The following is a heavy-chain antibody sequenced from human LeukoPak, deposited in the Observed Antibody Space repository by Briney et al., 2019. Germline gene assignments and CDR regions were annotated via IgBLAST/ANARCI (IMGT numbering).Heavy chain of an antibody. CDR1: GGSFSGYY. CDR2: INHSGST. CDR3: ARDLAPVLRYFDWPYPPVDI. D-gene: IGHD3-9*01. V-gene: IGHV4-34*01. Sequence: SETLSLTCAVYGGSFSGYYWSWIRQPPGKGLEWIGEINHSGSTNYNPSLKSRVTISVDTSKNQFSLKLSSVTAADTAVYYCARDLAPVLRYFDWPYPPVDIWGQGTMVTVSS. J-gene: IGHJ3*02.